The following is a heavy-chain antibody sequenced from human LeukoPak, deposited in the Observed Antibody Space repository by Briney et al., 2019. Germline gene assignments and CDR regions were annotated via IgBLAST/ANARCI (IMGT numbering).Heavy chain of an antibody. CDR1: GYTLTELS. CDR2: FDPEDGET. CDR3: ASAYCGGDCYDDAFDI. D-gene: IGHD2-21*01. J-gene: IGHJ3*02. Sequence: GASVKVSCKVSGYTLTELSRHWVRQAPGKGLEWMGGFDPEDGETIYAQKFQGRVTMTEDTSTDTAYMELSSLRSEDTAVYYCASAYCGGDCYDDAFDIWGQGTMVTVSS. V-gene: IGHV1-24*01.